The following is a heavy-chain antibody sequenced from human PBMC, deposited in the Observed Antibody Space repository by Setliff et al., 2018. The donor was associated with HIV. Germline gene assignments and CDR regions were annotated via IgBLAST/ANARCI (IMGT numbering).Heavy chain of an antibody. Sequence: PGGSLRLSCAASGFTFSSYAMSWVRQAPGKGLEWVSSISGSGVGTHYADSVKGRFTISRDTSKDTLYLDMNSLRAEDTATYYCAKALVIVVVPASTTFDSWGQGTLVTSPQ. CDR3: AKALVIVVVPASTTFDS. J-gene: IGHJ4*02. CDR2: ISGSGVGT. V-gene: IGHV3-23*01. D-gene: IGHD2-2*03. CDR1: GFTFSSYA.